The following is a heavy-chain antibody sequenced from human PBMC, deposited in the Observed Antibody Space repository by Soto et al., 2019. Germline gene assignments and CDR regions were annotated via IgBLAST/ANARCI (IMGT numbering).Heavy chain of an antibody. D-gene: IGHD3-22*01. CDR1: GFSFSNYW. V-gene: IGHV3-74*01. J-gene: IGHJ4*01. Sequence: TGGSLRLSCAASGFSFSNYWMHWVRQAPGKGLVWVSRTNEDGSRTDYADSVQGRFTISRDNANNALYLHMNSLRAEDTAIYYCTTDSYSTMIVVRFDYWGHGTLVTVS. CDR3: TTDSYSTMIVVRFDY. CDR2: TNEDGSRT.